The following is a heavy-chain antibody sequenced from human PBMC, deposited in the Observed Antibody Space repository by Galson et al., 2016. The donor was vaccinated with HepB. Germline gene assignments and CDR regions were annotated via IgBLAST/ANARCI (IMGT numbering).Heavy chain of an antibody. CDR2: IIDSGSP. J-gene: IGHJ6*02. V-gene: IGHV4-34*01. D-gene: IGHD3-22*01. CDR3: ARGRRYYYESSGYRLYYHGMDV. CDR1: GGSFTDYF. Sequence: SETLSLTCVVNGGSFTDYFWNWIRQPPGKGLEWIGEIIDSGSPSYNPSLKSRVTMSVDTSKSQFSLQLTSVTAADTAVYFCARGRRYYYESSGYRLYYHGMDVWGLGTTVTVSS.